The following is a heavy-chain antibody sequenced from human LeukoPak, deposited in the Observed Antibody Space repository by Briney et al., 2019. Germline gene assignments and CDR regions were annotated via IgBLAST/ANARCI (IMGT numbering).Heavy chain of an antibody. CDR2: INQDGSAQ. CDR3: AKGCSGGSCSDY. Sequence: VANINQDGSAQYYVDSVKGRFTFSRDNAMNSLFLQMDSLRAEDTAVYYCAKGCSGGSCSDYWGQGTLVTVSS. V-gene: IGHV3-7*03. J-gene: IGHJ4*02. D-gene: IGHD2-15*01.